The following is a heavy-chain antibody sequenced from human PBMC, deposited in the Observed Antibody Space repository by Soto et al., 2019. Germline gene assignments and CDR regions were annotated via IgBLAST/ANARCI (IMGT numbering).Heavy chain of an antibody. V-gene: IGHV3-23*01. CDR3: AKATDYDVRQHEGAGFTSYYYGMDV. CDR1: GFTFSSYA. D-gene: IGHD3-3*01. J-gene: IGHJ6*02. Sequence: GGSLRLSCAASGFTFSSYAMSWVRQAPGKGLEWVSAISGSGGNTYYADSVKGRFTISRDNSKNTLYLQMNSLRAEDTAVYYCAKATDYDVRQHEGAGFTSYYYGMDVWGQGTTVTVSS. CDR2: ISGSGGNT.